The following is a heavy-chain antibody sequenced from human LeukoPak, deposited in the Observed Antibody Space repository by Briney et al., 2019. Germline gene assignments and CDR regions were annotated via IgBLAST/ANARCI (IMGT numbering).Heavy chain of an antibody. CDR3: AKHSDRGNSFDY. D-gene: IGHD2-15*01. J-gene: IGHJ4*02. CDR2: ISGSGGST. Sequence: PGGSLRLSCAASGFTFSSYAMGWVRQAPGKGLEWVSAISGSGGSTYYADSVKGRFTISRDNSKNTLYLQMNSLRAEDTAVYYCAKHSDRGNSFDYWGQGTLVTVSS. V-gene: IGHV3-23*01. CDR1: GFTFSSYA.